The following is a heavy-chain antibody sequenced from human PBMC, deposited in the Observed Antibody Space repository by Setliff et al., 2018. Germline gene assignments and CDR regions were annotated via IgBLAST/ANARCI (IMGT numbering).Heavy chain of an antibody. Sequence: GGSLRLSCVASGFTFNNFAFNWVRQAPGKGLEWVSSISSRSTYIYYADSVKGRFTISRDNANNSLYLQMNSLRAEDTAMYYCAGVHWTTNWFLHYWGQGTLVTVSS. J-gene: IGHJ4*01. CDR1: GFTFNNFA. CDR2: ISSRSTYI. CDR3: AGVHWTTNWFLHY. V-gene: IGHV3-21*06. D-gene: IGHD7-27*01.